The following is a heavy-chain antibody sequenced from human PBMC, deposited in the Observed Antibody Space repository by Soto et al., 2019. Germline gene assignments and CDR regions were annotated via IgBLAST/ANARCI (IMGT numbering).Heavy chain of an antibody. V-gene: IGHV3-30*18. CDR3: AKEDSLVVVVDY. Sequence: QVQLVESGGGVVQPGRSLKLSCAASGFAFRSYGMHWVRQAPGKGLEWVAVISYDGSNKYYADSLTGRFTISRDNSKNTLYLQMNSLRPEDTAVYYCAKEDSLVVVVDYWGRGTLVTVSS. CDR2: ISYDGSNK. CDR1: GFAFRSYG. D-gene: IGHD2-15*01. J-gene: IGHJ4*02.